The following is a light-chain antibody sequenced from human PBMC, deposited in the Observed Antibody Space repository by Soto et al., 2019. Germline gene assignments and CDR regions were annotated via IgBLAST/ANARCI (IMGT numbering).Light chain of an antibody. CDR1: LSVSSSY. Sequence: EIVLTQSPGTLSLSPGERATLSCRASLSVSSSYLAWYQQKPGQAPRLLIYGASSRATGIPDRFSGSGSGTDFTLTISRLEPDDFAVYFCEQYGPSLPITVGRGTRLEIK. V-gene: IGKV3-20*01. CDR3: EQYGPSLPIT. CDR2: GAS. J-gene: IGKJ5*01.